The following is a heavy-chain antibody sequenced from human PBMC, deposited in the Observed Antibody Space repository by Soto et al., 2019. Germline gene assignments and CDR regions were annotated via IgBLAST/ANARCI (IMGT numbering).Heavy chain of an antibody. J-gene: IGHJ4*02. Sequence: ASVKVSCKASGYTFSSYAISWVRQAPGQRLEWMGWISDYKGNTNYAQKLQDRVTMTTDTSTNTAYMELRSLRSDDTAVYYCVRERHKYSSGWYGVDYWGQGTLVTVSS. D-gene: IGHD6-19*01. CDR3: VRERHKYSSGWYGVDY. V-gene: IGHV1-18*01. CDR2: ISDYKGNT. CDR1: GYTFSSYA.